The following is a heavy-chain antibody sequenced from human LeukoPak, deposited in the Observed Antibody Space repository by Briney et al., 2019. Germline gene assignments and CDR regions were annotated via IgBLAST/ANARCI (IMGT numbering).Heavy chain of an antibody. Sequence: SETLSLTCTFSGGSISSYYWSWIRQPPGKGLEWIGYSHYSGITNYNPSLKSRVTISVDTSKNQFSLKLSSVTAADTAVYYCARVKKYSSSSGTNYFHMDVWGKGTTVTVSS. CDR2: SHYSGIT. V-gene: IGHV4-59*01. J-gene: IGHJ6*03. CDR1: GGSISSYY. CDR3: ARVKKYSSSSGTNYFHMDV. D-gene: IGHD6-6*01.